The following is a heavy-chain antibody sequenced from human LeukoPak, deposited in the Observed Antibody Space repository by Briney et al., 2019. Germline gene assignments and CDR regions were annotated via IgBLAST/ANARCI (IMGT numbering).Heavy chain of an antibody. J-gene: IGHJ6*03. V-gene: IGHV3-66*01. CDR1: GFTVSSNY. CDR2: IYSDGTT. CDR3: AKGGTSTMVRGVIGYMDV. Sequence: GSLRLSCAASGFTVSSNYMIWVRQASGKGLECVSVIYSDGTTYYADSVKGRLTISRDNSKNTLYLQMNSLRAEDSAVYYCAKGGTSTMVRGVIGYMDVWGKGTTVSISS. D-gene: IGHD3-10*01.